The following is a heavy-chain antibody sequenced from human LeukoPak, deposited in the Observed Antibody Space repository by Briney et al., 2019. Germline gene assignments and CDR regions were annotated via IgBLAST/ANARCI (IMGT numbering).Heavy chain of an antibody. CDR3: ARWEAVAGYMDV. Sequence: ASVKVSCKASGYTFTSYGISWVRQALGQGLEWMGWISAYNGNTNYAQKLQGRVTMTTDTSTSTAYMELRSLRSDDTAVYYCARWEAVAGYMDVWGKGTTVTVSS. V-gene: IGHV1-18*01. D-gene: IGHD6-19*01. J-gene: IGHJ6*03. CDR2: ISAYNGNT. CDR1: GYTFTSYG.